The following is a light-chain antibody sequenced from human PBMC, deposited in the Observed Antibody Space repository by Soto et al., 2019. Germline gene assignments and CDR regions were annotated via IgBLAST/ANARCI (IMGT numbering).Light chain of an antibody. J-gene: IGLJ3*02. CDR2: EVR. V-gene: IGLV2-14*01. Sequence: QSVLTQPASVSGSPGQSITISCTGTSSDVGNYNYVSWYQQHPGKAPKLMIYEVRNRPSGVSNRFSGSKSGNTASLTISGLHAEDEADYYCSSYTRSNTGVFGGGTKLTVL. CDR3: SSYTRSNTGV. CDR1: SSDVGNYNY.